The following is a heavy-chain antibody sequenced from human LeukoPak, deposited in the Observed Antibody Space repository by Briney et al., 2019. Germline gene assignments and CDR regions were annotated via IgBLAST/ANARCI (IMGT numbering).Heavy chain of an antibody. CDR2: FEPEDGET. V-gene: IGHV1-24*01. CDR1: GYTLTELS. Sequence: ASVKLSCKVSGYTLTELSMHWVRQAPGKGLEWMGGFEPEDGETIYAQKFQGRVTMTEDTSTDTAYMELSSLRSEDTAVYYCAARGYSGYDPYMDVWGKGTTVTVSS. CDR3: AARGYSGYDPYMDV. D-gene: IGHD5-12*01. J-gene: IGHJ6*03.